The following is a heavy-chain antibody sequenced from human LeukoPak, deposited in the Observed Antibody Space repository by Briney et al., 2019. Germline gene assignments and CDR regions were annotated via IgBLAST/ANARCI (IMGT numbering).Heavy chain of an antibody. J-gene: IGHJ4*02. CDR2: ISGSGGST. CDR1: GFTFSSYA. Sequence: GGSLRLSCAASGFTFSSYAMSWVRQAPGKGLEWVSAISGSGGSTYYADSVKGRFTISRDNSKNTLYLQMNSLRAEDTAVYYCARGPSRRGYSGYDRVYWGQGTLVTVSS. D-gene: IGHD5-12*01. V-gene: IGHV3-23*01. CDR3: ARGPSRRGYSGYDRVY.